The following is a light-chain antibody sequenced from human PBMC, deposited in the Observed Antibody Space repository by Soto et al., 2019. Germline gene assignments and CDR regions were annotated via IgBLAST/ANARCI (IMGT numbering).Light chain of an antibody. J-gene: IGLJ2*01. CDR1: SSDVGSYNL. V-gene: IGLV2-23*02. CDR3: CSYAGSNSHVV. CDR2: EVS. Sequence: QSVLTQPASVSGSPGQSITISCTGTSSDVGSYNLVSWYQQHPGKAPKLMIYEVSKRPSGVSNRFSGSKSGNTASLTISGLQAEDEADYYCCSYAGSNSHVVFGGGTKVTVL.